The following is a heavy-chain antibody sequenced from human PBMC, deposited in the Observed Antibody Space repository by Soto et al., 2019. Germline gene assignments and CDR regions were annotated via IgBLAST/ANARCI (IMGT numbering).Heavy chain of an antibody. V-gene: IGHV1-69*04. CDR2: IIPRFDIA. D-gene: IGHD1-26*01. CDR3: ARDRATTSRWFDP. J-gene: IGHJ5*02. CDR1: GGIFNNYA. Sequence: QVQLAQSGTEVKKPGSSVKVSCKASGGIFNNYAISWVRQAPGQGLEWMGRIIPRFDIANYAHEFQGRVTITADKSTSSPYHELSSLKSADTAVYFCARDRATTSRWFDPWGQGTLVTVSS.